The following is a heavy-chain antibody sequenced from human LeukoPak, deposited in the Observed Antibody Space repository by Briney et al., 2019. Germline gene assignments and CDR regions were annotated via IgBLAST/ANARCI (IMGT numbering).Heavy chain of an antibody. CDR1: GGSISSYY. V-gene: IGHV4-59*12. Sequence: SETLSLTCTVSGGSISSYYWSWIRQPPGKGLEWIGYIYYSGSTNYNPSLKSRVIISVDTSKNQFSLKLSSVTAADTAVYYCARDLTVYYYDSSGYYDNWFDPWGQGTLVTVSS. D-gene: IGHD3-22*01. CDR2: IYYSGST. CDR3: ARDLTVYYYDSSGYYDNWFDP. J-gene: IGHJ5*02.